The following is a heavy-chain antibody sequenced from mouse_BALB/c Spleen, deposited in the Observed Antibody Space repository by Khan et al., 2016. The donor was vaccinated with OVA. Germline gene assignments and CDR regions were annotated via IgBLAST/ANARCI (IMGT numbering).Heavy chain of an antibody. Sequence: QVQLMESGPELARPGASVKMSCKASGYTFTSYTIHWLIQRPGKSLEWIVYINPCNGYTTYNQKFKDKASLTTDKSSTTAYLQLSTLTSDDSAVYNCVRDGAYHRDDGWFAYWGQGTLVTVSA. CDR3: VRDGAYHRDDGWFAY. CDR1: GYTFTSYT. CDR2: INPCNGYT. J-gene: IGHJ3*01. D-gene: IGHD2-14*01. V-gene: IGHV1-4*01.